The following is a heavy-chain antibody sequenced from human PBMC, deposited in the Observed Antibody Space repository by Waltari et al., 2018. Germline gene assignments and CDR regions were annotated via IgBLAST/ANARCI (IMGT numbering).Heavy chain of an antibody. Sequence: QVQLQESGPSLLKPSETLSLICTVSGGSISGFYWSWVRQPPGKGLDWIGSIYYTGSTNFTPSRRCRVTMSVANSKNQFPLRRSSVAASATAFYYRARGGGGYWEWFDPWGQGTLVTVSS. D-gene: IGHD2-21*02. CDR1: GGSISGFY. V-gene: IGHV4-59*01. CDR2: IYYTGST. J-gene: IGHJ5*02. CDR3: ARGGGGYWEWFDP.